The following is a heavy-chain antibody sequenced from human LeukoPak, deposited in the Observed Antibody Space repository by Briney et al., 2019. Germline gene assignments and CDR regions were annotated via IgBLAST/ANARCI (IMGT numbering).Heavy chain of an antibody. J-gene: IGHJ4*02. Sequence: SETLSLTCIVSGGSISDYYWSWIRQPPGTGLEWIGSVYYSGSTYYNPSLRSRVTISVDTSKNQFSLKLSSVTAADTAVYYCARASGYSNNLFAYWGQGTLATVSS. CDR1: GGSISDYY. V-gene: IGHV4-59*12. D-gene: IGHD5-12*01. CDR3: ARASGYSNNLFAY. CDR2: VYYSGST.